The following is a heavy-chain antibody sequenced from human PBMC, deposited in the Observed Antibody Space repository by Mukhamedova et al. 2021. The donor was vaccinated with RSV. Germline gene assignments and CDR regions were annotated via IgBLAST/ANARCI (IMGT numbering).Heavy chain of an antibody. V-gene: IGHV3-7*01. D-gene: IGHD3-10*01. Sequence: YVDSVKGRFTISRDNAKNSLYLQMNSLRVEDTAVYYCASDYGSGTHDFDYWGQGTLVTVSS. CDR3: ASDYGSGTHDFDY. J-gene: IGHJ4*02.